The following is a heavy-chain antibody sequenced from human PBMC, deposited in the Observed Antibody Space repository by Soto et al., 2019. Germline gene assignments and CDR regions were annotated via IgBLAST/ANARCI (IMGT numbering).Heavy chain of an antibody. V-gene: IGHV3-9*01. D-gene: IGHD2-15*01. J-gene: IGHJ5*01. CDR1: GFTFDDYA. CDR2: ISANGGSI. Sequence: EVQLVESGGRLVQPGKSLRLSCAASGFTFDDYAMHWVRQVPGKGLEWVSGISANGGSIRYGDSVKGRFTISRDNAKNSLCLQMNSLSADDTALYYCAKSGEPGVFAATSFDSWGQGTLVTVSS. CDR3: AKSGEPGVFAATSFDS.